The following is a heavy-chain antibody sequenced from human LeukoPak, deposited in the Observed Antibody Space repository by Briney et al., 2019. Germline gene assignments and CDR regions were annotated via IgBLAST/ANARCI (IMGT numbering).Heavy chain of an antibody. V-gene: IGHV4-38-2*01. D-gene: IGHD2-15*01. CDR2: IYHSGST. CDR1: GYSISSGYY. Sequence: SETLSLTCGVSGYSISSGYYWGWIRQPPGKGLEWIGSIYHSGSTSYNASLKSRVTISVGTSKNQFSLKLTSVTAADTAVYYCARSLFGGYSHAFDYWGQGTLVTVSS. CDR3: ARSLFGGYSHAFDY. J-gene: IGHJ4*02.